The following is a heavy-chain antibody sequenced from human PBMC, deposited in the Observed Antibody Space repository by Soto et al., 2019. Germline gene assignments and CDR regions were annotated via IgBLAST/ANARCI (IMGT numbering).Heavy chain of an antibody. CDR2: ISSGGNDI. CDR1: GFPFSRYS. CDR3: ARMAY. Sequence: VGSLRLSCEASGFPFSRYSLNWARQAPGKGLEWVSSISSGGNDISYAESVEGRFFTSRDNVNNVLYLDINNLRPEDTAVYYCARMAYWGQGTLVTVS. V-gene: IGHV3-21*06. J-gene: IGHJ4*02.